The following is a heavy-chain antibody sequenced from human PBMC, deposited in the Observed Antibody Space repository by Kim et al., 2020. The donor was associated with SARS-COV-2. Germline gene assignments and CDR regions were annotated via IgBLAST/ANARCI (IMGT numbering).Heavy chain of an antibody. Sequence: GGSLRLSCAASGFTFSSYAMHWVRQAPGKGLEWVAVISYDGSNKYYADSVKGRFTISRDNSKNTLYLQMNSLRAEDTAVYYCARDLGLAVTTAGHFDYWGQGTLVTVSS. D-gene: IGHD4-17*01. CDR1: GFTFSSYA. J-gene: IGHJ4*02. CDR3: ARDLGLAVTTAGHFDY. CDR2: ISYDGSNK. V-gene: IGHV3-30-3*01.